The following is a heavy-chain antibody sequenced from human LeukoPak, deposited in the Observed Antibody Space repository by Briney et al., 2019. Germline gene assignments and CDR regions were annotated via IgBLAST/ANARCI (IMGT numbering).Heavy chain of an antibody. D-gene: IGHD5-18*01. Sequence: ASVRVSCKASGYSFTSFDINWVRQATGQGPEWMGWMNRSSGDTGYAQKFQGRVTFTRDTSTNTAYMELSSLTSEDTAVYYCATPTMRGPSYGYVRLLNWGQGSLVTVSS. J-gene: IGHJ1*01. CDR1: GYSFTSFD. CDR2: MNRSSGDT. CDR3: ATPTMRGPSYGYVRLLN. V-gene: IGHV1-8*03.